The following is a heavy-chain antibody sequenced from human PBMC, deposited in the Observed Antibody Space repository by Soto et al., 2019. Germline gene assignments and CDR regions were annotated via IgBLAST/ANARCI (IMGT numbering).Heavy chain of an antibody. Sequence: SQTLSLTCVISGDSVSSNTAAWHWIRQSPSRGLEWLGRTYFRSRWYNDYAVSVKSRITINADTSKNQFSLHLNSVSPEDAAVYYCARDVESGYRNYYYYMDVWGKGTTVTVSS. V-gene: IGHV6-1*01. CDR2: TYFRSRWYN. CDR3: ARDVESGYRNYYYYMDV. CDR1: GDSVSSNTAA. J-gene: IGHJ6*03. D-gene: IGHD5-12*01.